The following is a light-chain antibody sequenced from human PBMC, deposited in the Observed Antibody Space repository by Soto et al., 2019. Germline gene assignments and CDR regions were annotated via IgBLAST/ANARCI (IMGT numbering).Light chain of an antibody. CDR2: AAS. Sequence: DIQMTQSPHSLSASVGDRVTITCRASQSIVTYLNWYQQKPGKAPNLLVYAASSLQSGVPSRFSGSGSGTDFTLTITTLQPEDFATYYCQQYSDSPPTFGQGTKVEIK. V-gene: IGKV1-39*01. CDR1: QSIVTY. CDR3: QQYSDSPPT. J-gene: IGKJ1*01.